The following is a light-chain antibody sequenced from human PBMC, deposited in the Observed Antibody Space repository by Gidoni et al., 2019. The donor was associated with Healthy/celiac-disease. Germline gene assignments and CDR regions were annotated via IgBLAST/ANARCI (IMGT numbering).Light chain of an antibody. V-gene: IGKV3-11*01. Sequence: EIVFTQSPATLSLSPGERTTLSCRASQSVSSYLAWYQQKPGQAPRLLIYDASNRATGIPARFRGSGSGTDFTLTISSLEPEDFAVYYCQQRSNWYTFGQGTKLEIK. CDR2: DAS. CDR1: QSVSSY. CDR3: QQRSNWYT. J-gene: IGKJ2*01.